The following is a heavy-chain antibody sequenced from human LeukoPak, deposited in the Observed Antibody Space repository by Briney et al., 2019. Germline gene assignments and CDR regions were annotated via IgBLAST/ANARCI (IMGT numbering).Heavy chain of an antibody. D-gene: IGHD3-9*01. CDR1: GFTVSSNY. V-gene: IGHV3-23*01. CDR2: ISGSGGST. J-gene: IGHJ3*02. CDR3: AKVRDYNILTGYSYAFDI. Sequence: PGGSLRLSCAASGFTVSSNYMSWVRQGPGKGLEWVSAISGSGGSTYYADSVKGRFTISRDNSKNTLYLQMNSLRAEDTAVYYYAKVRDYNILTGYSYAFDIWGQGTMVTVSS.